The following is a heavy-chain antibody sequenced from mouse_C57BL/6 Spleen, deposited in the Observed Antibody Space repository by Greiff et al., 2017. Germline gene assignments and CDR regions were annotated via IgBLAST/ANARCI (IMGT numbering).Heavy chain of an antibody. CDR2: ISDGGSYT. V-gene: IGHV5-4*01. Sequence: EVMLVESGGGLVKPGGSLKLSCAASGFTFSSYAMSWVRQTPEKRLEWVATISDGGSYTYYPDNVKGRFTISRDNAKNNLYLQMSHLKSEDTAMYYCARDSGSSYAMDYWGQGTSVTVSS. CDR3: ARDSGSSYAMDY. CDR1: GFTFSSYA. J-gene: IGHJ4*01. D-gene: IGHD1-1*01.